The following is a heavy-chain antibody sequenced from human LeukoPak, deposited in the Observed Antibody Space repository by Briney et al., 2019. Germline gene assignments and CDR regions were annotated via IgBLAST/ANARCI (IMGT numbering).Heavy chain of an antibody. CDR2: ISASGGST. D-gene: IGHD3-10*01. Sequence: GGSLRLSCAASGFTLSSYAMSWVRQAPGKGLEWVSSISASGGSTNYADSVKGRFTISRDNSKNTVYLQMNSLRAEDTAVYYCAKVMKGSERLTMVRGVIIKTAGLYYMDVWGKGTTVTISS. CDR1: GFTLSSYA. V-gene: IGHV3-23*01. CDR3: AKVMKGSERLTMVRGVIIKTAGLYYMDV. J-gene: IGHJ6*03.